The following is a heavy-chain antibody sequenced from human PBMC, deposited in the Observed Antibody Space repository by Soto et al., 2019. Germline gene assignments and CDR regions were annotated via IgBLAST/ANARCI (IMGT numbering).Heavy chain of an antibody. Sequence: ASVKVSCKASGYTFTSYGISWVRQAPGQGLEWMGWISAYNGNTNYAQKLQGRVTMTTDTSTSTAYMELRSLRSDDTAVYYCARGSQRYYDFWSGPSVKYYYYYGMDVWGQGTTVTVSS. CDR3: ARGSQRYYDFWSGPSVKYYYYYGMDV. CDR2: ISAYNGNT. J-gene: IGHJ6*02. D-gene: IGHD3-3*01. V-gene: IGHV1-18*04. CDR1: GYTFTSYG.